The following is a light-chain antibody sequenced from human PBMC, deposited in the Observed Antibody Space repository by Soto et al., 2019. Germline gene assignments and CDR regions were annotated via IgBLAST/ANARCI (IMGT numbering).Light chain of an antibody. Sequence: DIQLTQSPSFLSASVGDTVTITCRASQGMSTYLAWYQQKPGKVHKLLIRSDSTLKSGVPPRFSGGGSGTEFTLTISTLQPDDAGIYYCQQLNGYQLAFGGGTNVEIK. V-gene: IGKV1-9*01. J-gene: IGKJ4*01. CDR2: SDS. CDR3: QQLNGYQLA. CDR1: QGMSTY.